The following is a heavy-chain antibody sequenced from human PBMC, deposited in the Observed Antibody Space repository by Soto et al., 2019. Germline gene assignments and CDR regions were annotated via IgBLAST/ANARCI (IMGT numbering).Heavy chain of an antibody. CDR3: ARARGYSGYDSSYGMDV. CDR2: IWYDGSNK. D-gene: IGHD5-12*01. V-gene: IGHV3-33*01. CDR1: GFTFSSYG. J-gene: IGHJ6*02. Sequence: GGSLRLSCAASGFTFSSYGMHWVRQAPGKGLEWVAVIWYDGSNKYYADSVKGRFTISRDNSKNTLYLQMNSLRAEDTAVYYCARARGYSGYDSSYGMDVWGQGTTVTVAS.